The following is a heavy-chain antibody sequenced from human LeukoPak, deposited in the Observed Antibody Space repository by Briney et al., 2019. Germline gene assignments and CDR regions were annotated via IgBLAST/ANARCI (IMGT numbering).Heavy chain of an antibody. V-gene: IGHV3-21*01. CDR3: ARDKIAAAGTDYYYGMAV. CDR2: ISSSSYI. J-gene: IGHJ6*02. CDR1: GFTFSSYN. Sequence: GGSLRLSCAASGFTFSSYNMNWVRQAPGKGLEWVSSISSSSYIYYADSVKGRFTISRDNAKNSLYLQMNSLRAEDTAVYYCARDKIAAAGTDYYYGMAVWGQGTTVTVSS. D-gene: IGHD6-13*01.